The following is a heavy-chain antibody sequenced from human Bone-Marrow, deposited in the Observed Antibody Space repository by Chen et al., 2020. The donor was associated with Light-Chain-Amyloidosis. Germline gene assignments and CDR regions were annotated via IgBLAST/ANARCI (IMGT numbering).Heavy chain of an antibody. CDR2: INPNSGGT. V-gene: IGHV1-2*04. J-gene: IGHJ6*02. CDR1: GYTFTGYY. D-gene: IGHD4-17*01. CDR3: ARGEVTTSFYYYCMDV. Sequence: QVQLVQSGAEVKKPGASVKVSCKASGYTFTGYYMHWVRQAPGQGLEWMGLINPNSGGTNYAQKLQGWVTMTRETSISTAYMELSRLRSDDTAVYYCARGEVTTSFYYYCMDVWGQGTTVTVSS.